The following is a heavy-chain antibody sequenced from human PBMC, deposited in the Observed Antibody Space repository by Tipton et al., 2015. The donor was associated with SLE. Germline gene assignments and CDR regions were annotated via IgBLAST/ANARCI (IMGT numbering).Heavy chain of an antibody. J-gene: IGHJ4*02. CDR1: GGSFSGYY. V-gene: IGHV4-34*09. CDR3: ARETLVYYYDSSGPLDY. D-gene: IGHD3-22*01. CDR2: IYHSGST. Sequence: TLSLTCAVYGGSFSGYYWSWIRQPPGKGLEWIGYIYHSGSTYYNPSLKSRVTISLDTSKNQFSLKLSSVTAADTAVYYCARETLVYYYDSSGPLDYWGQGTLVTVSS.